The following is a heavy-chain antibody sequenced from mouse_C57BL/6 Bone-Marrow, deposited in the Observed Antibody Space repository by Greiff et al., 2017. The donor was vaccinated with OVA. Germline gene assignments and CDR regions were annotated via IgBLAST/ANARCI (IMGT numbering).Heavy chain of an antibody. CDR1: GYTFTDYY. D-gene: IGHD1-1*01. Sequence: VQLQESGAELVRPGASVKLSCKASGYTFTDYYINWVKQRPGQGLEWIARIYPGSGNTYYNEKFKGKATLTAEKPSSTYYMQLSSLTSEDSAVYFCARDYGRRCDYWGQGTTLTVSS. CDR2: IYPGSGNT. CDR3: ARDYGRRCDY. J-gene: IGHJ2*01. V-gene: IGHV1-76*01.